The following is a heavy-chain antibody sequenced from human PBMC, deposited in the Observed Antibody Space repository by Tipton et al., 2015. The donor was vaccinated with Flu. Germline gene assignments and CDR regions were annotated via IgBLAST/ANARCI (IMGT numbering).Heavy chain of an antibody. CDR1: GGSVNNYY. Sequence: TLSLTCSVSGGSVNNYYWSWIRQPAGQGLEYIGRMYSTGVFNYSPFLQSRVTMSVDTSRNQFSLKMTSVTAVDSATYYCVRGPGEATSEAFDVWGQGTVVTV. CDR2: MYSTGVF. CDR3: VRGPGEATSEAFDV. V-gene: IGHV4-4*07. D-gene: IGHD2-2*01. J-gene: IGHJ3*01.